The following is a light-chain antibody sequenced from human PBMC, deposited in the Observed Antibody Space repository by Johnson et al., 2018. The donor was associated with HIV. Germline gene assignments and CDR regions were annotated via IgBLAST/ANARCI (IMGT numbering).Light chain of an antibody. CDR2: DNN. V-gene: IGLV1-51*01. Sequence: QSVLTQPPSVSAAPGQKVAISCSGSSSNIGNNYVSWYQQVPGTAPKLLIYDNNRRPSGFPARFSGSNSCSLATLGITGLQTGDEADYYCGTWYTSLRTGVFGTGTKVTVL. J-gene: IGLJ1*01. CDR3: GTWYTSLRTGV. CDR1: SSNIGNNY.